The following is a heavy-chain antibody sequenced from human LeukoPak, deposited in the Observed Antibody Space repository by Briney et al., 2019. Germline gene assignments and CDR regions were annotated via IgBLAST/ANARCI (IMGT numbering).Heavy chain of an antibody. D-gene: IGHD1-26*01. J-gene: IGHJ4*02. CDR1: GYTFTGYY. CDR3: ARLNRGRGYFDY. Sequence: ASVKVSCKASGYTFTGYYMHWVRQAPGQGLEWMGRINPNSGGTNYAQKFQGRVTMTRDTSISTAYMELSRLRSGDTAVYYCARLNRGRGYFDYWGQGTLVTVSS. CDR2: INPNSGGT. V-gene: IGHV1-2*06.